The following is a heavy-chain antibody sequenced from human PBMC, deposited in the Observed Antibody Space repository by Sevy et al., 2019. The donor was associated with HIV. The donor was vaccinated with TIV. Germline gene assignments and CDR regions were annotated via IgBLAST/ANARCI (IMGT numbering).Heavy chain of an antibody. CDR1: GFTFSSYG. CDR3: AKDQITRGVYYYGMDV. V-gene: IGHV3-30*18. Sequence: GGSLRLSCAASGFTFSSYGMHWVRQAPGKGLEWVAVISYDGSNKYYADSVKGRFTISRDNSKNTLYLQMNSLRAEDTAVYYGAKDQITRGVYYYGMDVWGQGTTVTVSS. J-gene: IGHJ6*02. D-gene: IGHD2-8*01. CDR2: ISYDGSNK.